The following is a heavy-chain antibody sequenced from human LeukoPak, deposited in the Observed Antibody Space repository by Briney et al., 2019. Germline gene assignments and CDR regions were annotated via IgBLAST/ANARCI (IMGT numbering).Heavy chain of an antibody. CDR1: GGSISDYY. CDR3: ANLSRGWPGGVFDI. CDR2: IFYSGTT. Sequence: PSETLSLTCTVSGGSISDYYWSWIRQPPGKGLEWIGYIFYSGTTNYNPSLKSRVTISVDTSKTQFSLRLSSVTAADTAVYYCANLSRGWPGGVFDIWGQGTMVTVSS. J-gene: IGHJ3*02. D-gene: IGHD6-19*01. V-gene: IGHV4-59*08.